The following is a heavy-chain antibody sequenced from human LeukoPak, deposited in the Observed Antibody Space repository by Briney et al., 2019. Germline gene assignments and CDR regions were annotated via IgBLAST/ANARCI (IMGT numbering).Heavy chain of an antibody. CDR3: ARGIYSNYQYYFDY. J-gene: IGHJ4*02. CDR1: GGSLSSGSYY. V-gene: IGHV4-61*02. CDR2: IYTSGST. Sequence: PSQTLSLTCTVSGGSLSSGSYYWSWLRQPAGKGLEWIGRIYTSGSTNYNPSLKSRVTISVNTSKNQFSLKLSSVTAADTAVYYCARGIYSNYQYYFDYWGQGTLVAVSS. D-gene: IGHD4-11*01.